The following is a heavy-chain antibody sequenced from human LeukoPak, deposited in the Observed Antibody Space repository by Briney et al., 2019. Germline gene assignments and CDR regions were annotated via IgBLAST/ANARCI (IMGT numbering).Heavy chain of an antibody. CDR2: ISSNGGST. J-gene: IGHJ4*02. CDR1: GFTFSSYA. CDR3: VEDESGYFDY. V-gene: IGHV3-64D*06. D-gene: IGHD2-8*02. Sequence: GGSLRLSCSASGFTFSSYAMHWVREAPGKGLEYVSAISSNGGSTYYADSVKGRFTISRDNSKNTLYLQMSSLRAEGTAVYYCVEDESGYFDYWGQGTLVTVSS.